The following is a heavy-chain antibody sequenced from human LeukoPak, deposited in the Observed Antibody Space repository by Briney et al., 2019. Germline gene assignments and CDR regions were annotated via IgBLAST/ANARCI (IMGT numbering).Heavy chain of an antibody. Sequence: GGSLRLSCAASGFTFSNYWMSWVRQAPGKGLEWMANIKQDGSEKCYVDSVKGRFTISRDNAKNSLYLQMNSLRAEDTAVYYCARDRWELLSNSYHYCGLDVWGQGTTVTVSS. D-gene: IGHD2-15*01. CDR2: IKQDGSEK. J-gene: IGHJ6*02. CDR1: GFTFSNYW. CDR3: ARDRWELLSNSYHYCGLDV. V-gene: IGHV3-7*01.